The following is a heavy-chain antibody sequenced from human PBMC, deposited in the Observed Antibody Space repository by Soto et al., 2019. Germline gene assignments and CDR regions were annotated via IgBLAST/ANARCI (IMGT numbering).Heavy chain of an antibody. V-gene: IGHV4-59*08. CDR1: GGSINSYY. CDR2: IYYTGST. J-gene: IGHJ5*01. Sequence: ASETLSLTCTVSGGSINSYYWSWIRQSPGKGLEWIGQIYYTGSTNYNPSLKSRVTISVDRSKNQFSLRLSSVTAADTAVYYCAIGNPASYNRFDYWGQGTLVTVSS. CDR3: AIGNPASYNRFDY.